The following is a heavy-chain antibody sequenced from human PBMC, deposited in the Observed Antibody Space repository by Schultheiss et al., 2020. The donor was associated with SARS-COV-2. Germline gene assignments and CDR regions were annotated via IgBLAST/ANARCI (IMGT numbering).Heavy chain of an antibody. J-gene: IGHJ3*02. CDR3: AREGEYCSSTSCYFGAFDI. V-gene: IGHV1-2*02. Sequence: ASVKVSCKASGYTFTSYGISWVRQAPGQGLEWMGWMNPNSGGTNYAQKFQGRVTMTRDTSISTAYMELSRLRSDDTAVYYCAREGEYCSSTSCYFGAFDIWGQGTMVTVSS. CDR2: MNPNSGGT. D-gene: IGHD2-2*01. CDR1: GYTFTSYG.